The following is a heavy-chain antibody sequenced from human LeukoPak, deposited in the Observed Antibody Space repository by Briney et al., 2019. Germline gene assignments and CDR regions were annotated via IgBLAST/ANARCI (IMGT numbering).Heavy chain of an antibody. J-gene: IGHJ4*02. CDR3: ASTGYSSSDIDY. CDR2: IKQDGSEK. D-gene: IGHD6-6*01. V-gene: IGHV3-7*01. Sequence: GGSLRLSCAASGFTFSSYAMSWVRQAPGKGLEWVANIKQDGSEKYYVDSVKGRFTISRDNAKNSLYLQMNSLRAEDTAVYYCASTGYSSSDIDYWGQGTLVTVSS. CDR1: GFTFSSYA.